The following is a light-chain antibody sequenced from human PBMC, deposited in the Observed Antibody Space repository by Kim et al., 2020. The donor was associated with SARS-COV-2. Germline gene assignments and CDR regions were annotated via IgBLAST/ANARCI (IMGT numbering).Light chain of an antibody. Sequence: QTPTLPCPGSGNNVGNQGAVWMRKCQGHAPNHLTYRNNNRPSGISGKLSAARSGNTASLNSNGLQPEDEADYYCSAWDRSLSAWVFGGGTQLTVL. CDR2: RNN. CDR3: SAWDRSLSAWV. V-gene: IGLV10-54*01. J-gene: IGLJ3*02. CDR1: GNNVGNQG.